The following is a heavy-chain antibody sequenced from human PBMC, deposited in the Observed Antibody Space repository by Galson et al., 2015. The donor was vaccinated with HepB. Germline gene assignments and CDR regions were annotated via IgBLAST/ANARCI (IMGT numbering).Heavy chain of an antibody. Sequence: SLRLSCAASGFTFSSNYMSWVRQAPGKGLEWVSVIYSGGSTYYADSVKGRFTFSRENSKNTLYLQMNSLRAEDTAVYYCARGLTHYGDYAFDYWGQGTLVTVSS. J-gene: IGHJ4*02. CDR1: GFTFSSNY. CDR2: IYSGGST. V-gene: IGHV3-53*01. CDR3: ARGLTHYGDYAFDY. D-gene: IGHD4-17*01.